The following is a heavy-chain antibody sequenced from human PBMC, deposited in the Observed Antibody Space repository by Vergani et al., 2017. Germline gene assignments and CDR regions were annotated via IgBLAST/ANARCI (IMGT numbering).Heavy chain of an antibody. CDR1: GFTFSGSA. Sequence: VQLVESGGGLVQPGGSLKVSCAASGFTFSGSAMHWVRQASGKGLEWVGRIRNKANNYATAYAASVKGRFTISRDDAKNTTYLQMNSLKTEDTAMYYCTRMGGLGEPFDYWGQGTVVTVSS. J-gene: IGHJ4*02. D-gene: IGHD3-16*01. CDR2: IRNKANNYAT. CDR3: TRMGGLGEPFDY. V-gene: IGHV3-73*01.